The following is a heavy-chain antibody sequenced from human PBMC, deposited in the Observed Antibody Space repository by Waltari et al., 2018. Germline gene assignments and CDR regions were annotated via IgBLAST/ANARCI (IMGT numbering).Heavy chain of an antibody. J-gene: IGHJ4*02. CDR3: ARFGRPTFQNHYLDY. CDR1: GYDFFGYW. Sequence: EVQLVQSGTELKKAGESLKISCKGSGYDFFGYWIALVRQMPGKGLEWMGIIYPDNSDTRYGPSFQGQVTISADKSINTAYLQWSSLKASDTAMYYCARFGRPTFQNHYLDYWGQGSLVTVSS. D-gene: IGHD2-21*01. CDR2: IYPDNSDT. V-gene: IGHV5-51*03.